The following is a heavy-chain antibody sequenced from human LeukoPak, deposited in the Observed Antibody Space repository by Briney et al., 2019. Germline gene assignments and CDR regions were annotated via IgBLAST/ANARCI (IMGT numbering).Heavy chain of an antibody. CDR3: ARDLVTVTKGFDI. CDR2: ISYIGST. V-gene: IGHV4-59*11. D-gene: IGHD4-17*01. CDR1: AGSFSSHY. J-gene: IGHJ3*02. Sequence: SETLSLTCAVSAGSFSSHYWTWIRQPPGKGLEWIGYISYIGSTNYNPSLKSRVTISIDTSKNRFSLKLSSVTAADTAVYYCARDLVTVTKGFDIWGQGTMVTVSS.